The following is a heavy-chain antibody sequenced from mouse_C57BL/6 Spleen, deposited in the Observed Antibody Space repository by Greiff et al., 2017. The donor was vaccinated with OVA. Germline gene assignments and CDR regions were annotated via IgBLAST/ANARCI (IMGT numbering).Heavy chain of an antibody. J-gene: IGHJ2*01. CDR2: ISSGGDYI. CDR3: TRATAYYFDY. Sequence: EVHLVESGEGLVKPGGSLKLSCAASGFTFSSYAMSWVRQTPEKRLEWVAYISSGGDYIYYADTVKGRFNISRDNARNTLYLQMSSLKSEDTAMYYCTRATAYYFDYWGQGTTLTVSS. D-gene: IGHD1-2*01. V-gene: IGHV5-9-1*02. CDR1: GFTFSSYA.